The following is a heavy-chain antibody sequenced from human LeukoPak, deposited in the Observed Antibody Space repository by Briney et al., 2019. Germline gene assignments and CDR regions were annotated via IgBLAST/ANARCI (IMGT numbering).Heavy chain of an antibody. J-gene: IGHJ4*02. Sequence: SETLSLTCTVSGGSISSGGYSWSWIRQHPGKGLEWIGYIYYSGSTYYNPSLKSRVTISVDTSKNQFSLKLSSVTAADTAVYYCARAMITFGGVIVNDYWGQGTLVTVSS. D-gene: IGHD3-16*02. CDR2: IYYSGST. CDR3: ARAMITFGGVIVNDY. CDR1: GGSISSGGYS. V-gene: IGHV4-31*03.